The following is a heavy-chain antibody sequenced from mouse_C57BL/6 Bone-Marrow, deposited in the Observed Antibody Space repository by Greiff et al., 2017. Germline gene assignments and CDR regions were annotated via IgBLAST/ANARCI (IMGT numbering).Heavy chain of an antibody. Sequence: QVQLQQPGAELVKPGASVKLSCKASGYTFTSYWMQWVQQRPGQGLEWIVEIDPSDSYTNYHQKVKGKGTLPVDTSSSKAYMQLSSLTSEDPAVYYCARSTGYVDYFDYWGQGTTLTVSS. V-gene: IGHV1-50*01. J-gene: IGHJ2*01. CDR2: IDPSDSYT. D-gene: IGHD3-2*02. CDR1: GYTFTSYW. CDR3: ARSTGYVDYFDY.